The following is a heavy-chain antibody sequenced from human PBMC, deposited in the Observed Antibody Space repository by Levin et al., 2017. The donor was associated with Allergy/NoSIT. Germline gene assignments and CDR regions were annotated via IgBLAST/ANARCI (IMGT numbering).Heavy chain of an antibody. CDR1: GYTFTSYY. CDR3: ARTLYSSGFADY. CDR2: INPSGGST. Sequence: GESLKISCKASGYTFTSYYMHWVRQAPGQGLEWMGIINPSGGSTSYAQKFQGRVTMTRDTSTSTVYMELSSLRSEDTAVYYCARTLYSSGFADYWGQGTLVTVSS. J-gene: IGHJ4*02. D-gene: IGHD6-19*01. V-gene: IGHV1-46*01.